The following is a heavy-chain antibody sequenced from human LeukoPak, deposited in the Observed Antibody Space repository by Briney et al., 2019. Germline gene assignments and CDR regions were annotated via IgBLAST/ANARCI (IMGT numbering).Heavy chain of an antibody. Sequence: SETLSLTCTVSGDSISSYYWSWIRQPPGKGLEWIGYIYYSGSTNYNPSLKSRVTISVDTSKNQFSLKLSSVTAADTAVYYCARISREYYYYYGMDVWGQGTTVTVSS. CDR2: IYYSGST. CDR3: ARISREYYYYYGMDV. CDR1: GDSISSYY. D-gene: IGHD6-13*01. J-gene: IGHJ6*02. V-gene: IGHV4-59*01.